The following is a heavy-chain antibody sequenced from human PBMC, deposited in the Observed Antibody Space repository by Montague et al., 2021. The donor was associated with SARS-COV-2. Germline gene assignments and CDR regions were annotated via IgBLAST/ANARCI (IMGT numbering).Heavy chain of an antibody. CDR1: GCFIGTGYY. Sequence: SETLSLTCSVSGCFIGTGYYWGWIRQSPGKGLEWIGSNYLHGNAYYNPSLNSRVTISLDTSNNQFSLRLTSVTTSDAAVYYCARGRVTRAGFDYWGQGIRVIVSS. V-gene: IGHV4-38-2*02. D-gene: IGHD2-21*02. J-gene: IGHJ4*02. CDR2: NYLHGNA. CDR3: ARGRVTRAGFDY.